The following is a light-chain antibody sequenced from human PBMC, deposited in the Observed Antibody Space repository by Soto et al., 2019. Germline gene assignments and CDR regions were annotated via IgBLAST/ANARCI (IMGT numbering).Light chain of an antibody. Sequence: SYELTQPLSVSVAPGKTATITCGGNNIESKSVHWYQQKPGQAPVLVIYYDSDRPSGIPERFSGSNSGNTATLTISRVEAGDEADYYCQVWDTITDHRVFGGGTKLTVL. CDR2: YDS. CDR1: NIESKS. J-gene: IGLJ2*01. V-gene: IGLV3-21*04. CDR3: QVWDTITDHRV.